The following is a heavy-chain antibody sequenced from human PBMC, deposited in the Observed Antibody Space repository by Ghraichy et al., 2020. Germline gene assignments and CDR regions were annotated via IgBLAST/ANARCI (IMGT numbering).Heavy chain of an antibody. CDR2: ISHDGSSK. CDR3: ARDIKSSSWSYYYYAMDV. J-gene: IGHJ6*02. CDR1: GFTFSTYS. D-gene: IGHD6-13*01. V-gene: IGHV3-30-3*01. Sequence: LSLTCAASGFTFSTYSMHWVRQAPGKGLEWVAVISHDGSSKYYGASVKGRFTISRDNSKNTLYLQMNSLRGEDTAVYYCARDIKSSSWSYYYYAMDVWGQGTTVTVSS.